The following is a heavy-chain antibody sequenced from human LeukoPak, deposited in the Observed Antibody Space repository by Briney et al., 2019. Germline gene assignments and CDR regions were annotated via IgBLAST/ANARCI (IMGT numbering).Heavy chain of an antibody. D-gene: IGHD6-19*01. CDR3: ARERIAVGIDY. CDR1: GGSISSSSYY. V-gene: IGHV4-61*01. CDR2: IYYSGST. J-gene: IGHJ4*02. Sequence: SETLSLTCTVSGGSISSSSYYWGWIRQPPGKGLEWIGYIYYSGSTNYNPSLKSRVTISVDTSKNQFSLKLSSVTAADTAVYYCARERIAVGIDYWGQGTLVTVSS.